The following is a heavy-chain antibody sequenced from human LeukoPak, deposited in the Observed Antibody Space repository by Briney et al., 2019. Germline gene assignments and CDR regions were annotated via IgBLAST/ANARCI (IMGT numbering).Heavy chain of an antibody. CDR2: ISSSGSTI. J-gene: IGHJ4*02. Sequence: GGSLRLSCAASGFTFSRYEMNWVRQAPGKGLEWVSYISSSGSTIYYADSVKGRFTISRDNAKNSLYLQMNSLRAEDTAVYYCAIGGTRGIYSGYDPFDYWGQGTLVTVSS. V-gene: IGHV3-48*03. D-gene: IGHD5-12*01. CDR1: GFTFSRYE. CDR3: AIGGTRGIYSGYDPFDY.